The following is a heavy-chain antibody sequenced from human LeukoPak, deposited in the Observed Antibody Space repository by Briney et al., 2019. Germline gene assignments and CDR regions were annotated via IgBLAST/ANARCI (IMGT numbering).Heavy chain of an antibody. V-gene: IGHV3-74*01. CDR2: TNSDGSST. D-gene: IGHD1-1*01. J-gene: IGHJ4*02. CDR3: VRERQAEYYFDY. Sequence: GGSLGLSCAASGFTFSSYWMHWVRQAPGKGLVWVSRTNSDGSSTTYADSVKGRFTISRDNAKTTLYLQMNSLRAEDTAVYYCVRERQAEYYFDYWGQGTLVTVSS. CDR1: GFTFSSYW.